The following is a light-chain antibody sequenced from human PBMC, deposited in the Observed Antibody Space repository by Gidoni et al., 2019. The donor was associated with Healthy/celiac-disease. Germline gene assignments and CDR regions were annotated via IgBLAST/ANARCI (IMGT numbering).Light chain of an antibody. CDR3: QQYGSSALT. CDR2: GAS. Sequence: IVLTQSPGTLSLSPGERATFSCRASQTVSSSYLAWYQQKPGQAPRLLIYGASSRATGIPDRFSGSGSGTDFTLTISRLEPEDFAVYYCQQYGSSALTFXGXTKVEIK. J-gene: IGKJ4*01. V-gene: IGKV3-20*01. CDR1: QTVSSSY.